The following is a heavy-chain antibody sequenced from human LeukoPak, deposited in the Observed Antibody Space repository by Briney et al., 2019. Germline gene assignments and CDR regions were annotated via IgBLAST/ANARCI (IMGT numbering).Heavy chain of an antibody. CDR2: NSAYNGNT. J-gene: IGHJ6*03. V-gene: IGHV1-18*01. D-gene: IGHD2-2*01. CDR3: ASGSRSPYCSSTSCYDYYYMDV. Sequence: ASVKVSCKASGYTFTSYGISWVRQAPGQGLEWMGWNSAYNGNTNYAQKLQGRVTMTTDTSTSTAYMELRSLRPDDTAVYYCASGSRSPYCSSTSCYDYYYMDVWGKGTTVTVSS. CDR1: GYTFTSYG.